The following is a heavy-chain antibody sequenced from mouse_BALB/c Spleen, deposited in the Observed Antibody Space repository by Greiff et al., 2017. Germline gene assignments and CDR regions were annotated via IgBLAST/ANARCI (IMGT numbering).Heavy chain of an antibody. CDR1: GFTFSSFG. V-gene: IGHV5-17*02. CDR3: ARSRDGYYVYAMDY. J-gene: IGHJ4*01. Sequence: EVMLVESGGGLVQPGGSRKLSCAASGFTFSSFGMHWVRQAPEKGLEWVAYISSGSSTIYYADTVKGRFTISRDNPKNTLFLQMTSLRSEDTAMYYCARSRDGYYVYAMDYWGQGTSVTVSS. D-gene: IGHD2-3*01. CDR2: ISSGSSTI.